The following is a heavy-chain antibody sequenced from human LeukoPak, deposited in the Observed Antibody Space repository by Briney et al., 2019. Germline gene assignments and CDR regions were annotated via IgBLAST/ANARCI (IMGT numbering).Heavy chain of an antibody. Sequence: ASVKVSCKASGGTFSSYAISWVRQAPGQGLEWMGWISAYNGNTNYAQKLQGRVTMTTDTSTSTAYMELRSLRSDDTAVYYCARDRDIVVVPAATDFDYWGQGTLVTVSS. D-gene: IGHD2-2*01. J-gene: IGHJ4*02. CDR2: ISAYNGNT. CDR1: GGTFSSYA. CDR3: ARDRDIVVVPAATDFDY. V-gene: IGHV1-18*01.